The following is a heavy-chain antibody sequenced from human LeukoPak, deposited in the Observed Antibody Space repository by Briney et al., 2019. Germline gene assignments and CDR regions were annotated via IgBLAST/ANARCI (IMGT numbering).Heavy chain of an antibody. J-gene: IGHJ4*02. D-gene: IGHD2-2*01. CDR1: GFTFSSYW. CDR3: GCSRTFDY. CDR2: IKQDGSEK. Sequence: GGSLRLSCAVSGFTFSSYWMNWVRQAPGKGLEWVANIKQDGSEKYYVDSVKGRFTISRDNAKNSLYLQMNSLRAEDTAVYYCGCSRTFDYWGQGTLVTVSS. V-gene: IGHV3-7*01.